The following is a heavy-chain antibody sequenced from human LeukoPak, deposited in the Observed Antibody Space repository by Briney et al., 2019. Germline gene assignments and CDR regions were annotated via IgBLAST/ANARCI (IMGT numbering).Heavy chain of an antibody. J-gene: IGHJ5*01. CDR3: AREGGRQWLVSGILDS. CDR1: GGSISTSNYY. D-gene: IGHD6-19*01. Sequence: PSETLSLTCTVSGGSISTSNYYWAWIRQPPGKGLQWIGSIYYRGNTYYNPSLKSRVTMSVDTSKNQFSLKVTSVSAADTAVYYCAREGGRQWLVSGILDSWGQGALVTVSS. CDR2: IYYRGNT. V-gene: IGHV4-39*07.